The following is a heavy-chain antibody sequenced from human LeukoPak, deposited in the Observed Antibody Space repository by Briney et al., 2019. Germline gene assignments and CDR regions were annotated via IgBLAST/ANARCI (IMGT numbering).Heavy chain of an antibody. CDR2: IIPIFGTA. CDR1: GGTFSSYA. V-gene: IGHV1-69*01. CDR3: ASSSGGSYQWDANWFDP. J-gene: IGHJ5*02. Sequence: SVKVSCKASGGTFSSYAISWVRQVPGQGLEWMGGIIPIFGTANYAQKFQGRVTITADESTSTAYMELSSLRSEDTAVYYCASSSGGSYQWDANWFDPWGQGTLVTVSS. D-gene: IGHD1-26*01.